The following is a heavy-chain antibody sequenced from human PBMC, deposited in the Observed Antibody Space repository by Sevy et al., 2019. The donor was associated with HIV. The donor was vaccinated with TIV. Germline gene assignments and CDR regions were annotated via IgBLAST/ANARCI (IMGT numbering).Heavy chain of an antibody. CDR1: GYRFTSYW. CDR2: IYPDDSDT. CDR3: ARRSYDTNGYPQYFFDS. D-gene: IGHD3-22*01. J-gene: IGHJ4*02. Sequence: GESLKISCKASGYRFTSYWIGWVRQMPWKGLQWMGIIYPDDSDTRYSPSFQGQVIISADKSINTAYLQWSSLKASDTAMYFCARRSYDTNGYPQYFFDSWGQGTLVTVSS. V-gene: IGHV5-51*01.